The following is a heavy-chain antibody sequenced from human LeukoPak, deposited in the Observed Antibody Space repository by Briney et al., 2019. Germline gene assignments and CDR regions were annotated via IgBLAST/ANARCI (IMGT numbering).Heavy chain of an antibody. V-gene: IGHV3-15*07. Sequence: PGGSLRLSCAVSGLTLSNVWMNWVRQAPGKGLEWVGLIKRKSDGGTTEFAAPVKGRFTISRDDSKNTLYLQMDSLTSEDTAVYYCSQGRGFYFNYWGQGTLVTVSS. J-gene: IGHJ4*02. CDR3: SQGRGFYFNY. D-gene: IGHD1-26*01. CDR2: IKRKSDGGTT. CDR1: GLTLSNVW.